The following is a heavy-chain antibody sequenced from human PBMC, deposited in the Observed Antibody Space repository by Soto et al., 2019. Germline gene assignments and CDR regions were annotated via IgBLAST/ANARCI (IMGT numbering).Heavy chain of an antibody. CDR1: QYNFMNFW. V-gene: IGHV5-51*01. CDR3: ATASSGWSYGMDV. Sequence: GESLKISCKGSQYNFMNFWVGWVRQMPGKGLEWMGIIFPADSDTRFSPSFQGRVTMSVDTSTDTAYMELSSLRSEDTAVYYCATASSGWSYGMDVWGQGTTVTVSS. CDR2: IFPADSDT. D-gene: IGHD6-19*01. J-gene: IGHJ6*02.